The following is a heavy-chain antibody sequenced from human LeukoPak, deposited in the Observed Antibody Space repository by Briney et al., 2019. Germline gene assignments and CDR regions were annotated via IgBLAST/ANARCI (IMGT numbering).Heavy chain of an antibody. J-gene: IGHJ4*02. CDR3: ARTRYYYDSSGYYHFDY. Sequence: GGSLRLSCAASGFTFSSYWMSWVRQAPGKGLEWVANIKQDGSEKYYVDSVKGRFTISRDNAKNSLYLQMNSLRAEDTAVYYCARTRYYYDSSGYYHFDYWGQGTLVTVSS. D-gene: IGHD3-22*01. CDR1: GFTFSSYW. V-gene: IGHV3-7*01. CDR2: IKQDGSEK.